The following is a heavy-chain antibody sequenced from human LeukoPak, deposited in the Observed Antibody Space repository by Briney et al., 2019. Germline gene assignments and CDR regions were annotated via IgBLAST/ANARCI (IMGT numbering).Heavy chain of an antibody. V-gene: IGHV4-39*01. CDR1: GGSISSYY. CDR3: ARLMWSWSLDY. Sequence: PSETLSLTCTVSGGSISSYYWSWIRQPPGKGLEWIGSIYYSGSTYYNPSLKSRVTTSVDTSKNQFSLILSSVTAADTAVYYCARLMWSWSLDYWGQGTLVTVSS. J-gene: IGHJ4*02. D-gene: IGHD2-21*01. CDR2: IYYSGST.